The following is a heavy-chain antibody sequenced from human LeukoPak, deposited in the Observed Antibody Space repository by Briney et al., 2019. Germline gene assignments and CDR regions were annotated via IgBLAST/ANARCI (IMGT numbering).Heavy chain of an antibody. J-gene: IGHJ6*02. Sequence: PGGSLRLSCAASGFPFSIYSMNWVRHAPGERLECVLYLFSGRTSIHYPHSEKSRYTISRDKAKNPLYMQMCGLRDEDTALYYCARALRGVGASYYYRMDVWGQGTMVTVSS. D-gene: IGHD3-10*01. CDR2: LFSGRTSI. CDR1: GFPFSIYS. CDR3: ARALRGVGASYYYRMDV. V-gene: IGHV3-48*02.